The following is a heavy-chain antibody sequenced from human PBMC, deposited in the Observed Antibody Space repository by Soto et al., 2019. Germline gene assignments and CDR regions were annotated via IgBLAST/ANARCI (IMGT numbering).Heavy chain of an antibody. J-gene: IGHJ4*02. CDR2: IKPDGSEK. Sequence: GGSLRLSCAASGFTFSSYAMSWVRQAPGKGLEWVANIKPDGSEKWYVDSVKGRFTISRDNAKNSLYLQMNSLRVEDTAIYFCASYLWGTYRYFHYWGQGTPVTVSS. CDR1: GFTFSSYA. D-gene: IGHD3-16*02. V-gene: IGHV3-7*05. CDR3: ASYLWGTYRYFHY.